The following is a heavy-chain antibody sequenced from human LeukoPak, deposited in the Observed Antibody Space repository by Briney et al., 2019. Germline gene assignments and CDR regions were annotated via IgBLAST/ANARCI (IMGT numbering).Heavy chain of an antibody. Sequence: ASVKVSCKASGYTFTSDHINWVRQATGQGLEWMGWMNPDSGNTGYAQKFQGRVTMTRNTSTSTAYMDLSRLRSEDTAVYYCARERRPWELTTYYFDYWGQGTLVTVSS. V-gene: IGHV1-8*01. D-gene: IGHD1-26*01. CDR1: GYTFTSDH. CDR3: ARERRPWELTTYYFDY. CDR2: MNPDSGNT. J-gene: IGHJ4*02.